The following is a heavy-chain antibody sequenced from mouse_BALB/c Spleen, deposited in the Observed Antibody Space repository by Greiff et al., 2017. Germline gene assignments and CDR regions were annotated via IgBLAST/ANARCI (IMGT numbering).Heavy chain of an antibody. V-gene: IGHV1-15*01. D-gene: IGHD1-1*01. J-gene: IGHJ2*01. CDR3: TRREDYYGSRD. CDR2: IDPETGGT. Sequence: VQLQQSGAELVRPGASVTLSCKASGYTFTDYEMHWVKQTPVHGLEWIGAIDPETGGTVYNQKFKGKATLTADKSSSTAYMELRSLTSEDSAVYYCTRREDYYGSRDWGQGTTLTVSS. CDR1: GYTFTDYE.